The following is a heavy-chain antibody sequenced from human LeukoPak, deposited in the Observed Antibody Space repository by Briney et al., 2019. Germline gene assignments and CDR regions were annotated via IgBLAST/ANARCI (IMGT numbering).Heavy chain of an antibody. CDR3: TREKYGDYHNWFDP. Sequence: GGSLRLSCAASGFTFSDHHMDWVRQAPGKGLEWVGRARNKADSYTTESAASVKGRFTISRDDSKNSLYLQMNSLKTEDTAVYYCTREKYGDYHNWFDPWGQGTLVTVSS. V-gene: IGHV3-72*01. D-gene: IGHD4-17*01. CDR1: GFTFSDHH. J-gene: IGHJ5*02. CDR2: ARNKADSYTT.